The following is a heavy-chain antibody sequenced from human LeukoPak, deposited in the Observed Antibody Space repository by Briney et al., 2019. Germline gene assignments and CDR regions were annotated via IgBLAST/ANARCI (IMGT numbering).Heavy chain of an antibody. CDR2: IYTSGST. CDR3: ARVSYYYDSSGYPNFDDY. V-gene: IGHV4-61*02. Sequence: SETLSLTCTVSGGSISSGSYYWSWIRQPAGKGLEWIGRIYTSGSTNYNPSLKSRVTISVDTSKNQFSLKLSSVTGADTAVYYCARVSYYYDSSGYPNFDDYWGQGTLVTVSS. J-gene: IGHJ4*02. CDR1: GGSISSGSYY. D-gene: IGHD3-22*01.